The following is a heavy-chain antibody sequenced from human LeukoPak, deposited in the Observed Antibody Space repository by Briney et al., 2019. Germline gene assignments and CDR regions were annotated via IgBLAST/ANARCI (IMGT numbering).Heavy chain of an antibody. D-gene: IGHD6-19*01. CDR1: GGSIGGYY. J-gene: IGHJ3*02. V-gene: IGHV4-59*08. Sequence: PSETLSLTCAVSGGSIGGYYWSWIRQPPGKGLEWIAYIYFSGSNPNYNPSFKSRATISVDTSKNQFSLKLTSVAAADTAIYYCARQPSATAAFDIRGQGTMVIVSS. CDR2: IYFSGSNP. CDR3: ARQPSATAAFDI.